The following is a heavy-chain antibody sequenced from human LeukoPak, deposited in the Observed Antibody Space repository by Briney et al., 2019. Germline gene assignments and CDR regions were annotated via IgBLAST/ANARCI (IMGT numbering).Heavy chain of an antibody. Sequence: PGGSLRLSCAASGFTFSDYDMHWVRQATGKGLEWVSVIYSGGSTYYADSVKGRFTISRDNSKNTLYLQMNSLRAEDTAVYYCAGNHMRYALAFDYWGQGTLVTVSS. CDR2: IYSGGST. CDR3: AGNHMRYALAFDY. V-gene: IGHV3-53*01. D-gene: IGHD3-16*01. CDR1: GFTFSDYD. J-gene: IGHJ4*02.